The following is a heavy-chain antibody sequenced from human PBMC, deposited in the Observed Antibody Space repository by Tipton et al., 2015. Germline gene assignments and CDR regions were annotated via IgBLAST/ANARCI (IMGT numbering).Heavy chain of an antibody. V-gene: IGHV3-23*01. J-gene: IGHJ4*02. D-gene: IGHD3-22*01. CDR3: AKDRGEYDTSGYYYDS. CDR1: GFTFSADS. CDR2: ISGGGGSA. Sequence: SLRLSCAASGFTFSADSMHWVRQAPGKGLEWVSGISGGGGSAYYADSVEGRFTISRDNYKNTVDLQMNSLRGEDTAVYYCAKDRGEYDTSGYYYDSWGRGTLVIVSS.